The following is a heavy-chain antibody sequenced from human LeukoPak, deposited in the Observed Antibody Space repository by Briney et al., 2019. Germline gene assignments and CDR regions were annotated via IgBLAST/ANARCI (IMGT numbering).Heavy chain of an antibody. CDR1: GGSISSSSYY. Sequence: SETLSLTCTVSGGSISSSSYYWGWIRQPPGKGLEWIESIYYSGSTYYNPSLKSRVTISVDTSKNQFSLKLSSVTAADTAVYYCASQEYSSGSYFDYWGQGTLVTVSS. CDR3: ASQEYSSGSYFDY. V-gene: IGHV4-39*01. J-gene: IGHJ4*02. CDR2: IYYSGST. D-gene: IGHD6-19*01.